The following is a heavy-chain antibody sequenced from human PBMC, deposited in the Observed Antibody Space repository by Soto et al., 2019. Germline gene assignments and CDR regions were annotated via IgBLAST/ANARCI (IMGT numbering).Heavy chain of an antibody. D-gene: IGHD6-13*01. J-gene: IGHJ5*02. CDR3: ARRPSGVKQLAQGPNWFAP. V-gene: IGHV1-8*01. CDR1: GYTFTSYD. Sequence: GASVKVSCKASGYTFTSYDINWVRQATGQGLEWMGWMNPNSGNTGYAQKFQGRVTMTRNTSISTAYMELSSLRSEDTAVYYCARRPSGVKQLAQGPNWFAPWGQGTLVTVSS. CDR2: MNPNSGNT.